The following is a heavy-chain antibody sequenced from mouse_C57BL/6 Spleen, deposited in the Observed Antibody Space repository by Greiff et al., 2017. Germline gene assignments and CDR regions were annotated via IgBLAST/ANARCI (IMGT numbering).Heavy chain of an antibody. CDR2: INPSSGYT. V-gene: IGHV1-4*01. D-gene: IGHD2-1*01. Sequence: QVQLKQSGAELARPGASVKMSCKASGYTFTSYTMHWVKQRPGQGLEWIGYINPSSGYTKYNQKFKDKATLTADKSSSTAYMQLSSLTSEDSAVYYCEFYYGNSDYWGQGTTLTVSS. J-gene: IGHJ2*01. CDR1: GYTFTSYT. CDR3: EFYYGNSDY.